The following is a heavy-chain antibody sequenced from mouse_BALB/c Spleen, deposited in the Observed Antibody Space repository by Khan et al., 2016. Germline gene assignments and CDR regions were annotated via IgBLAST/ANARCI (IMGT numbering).Heavy chain of an antibody. J-gene: IGHJ3*01. D-gene: IGHD1-1*01. Sequence: EVQLVESGGGLVQPKGSLKLSCAASGFTFNTYAMNWVRQAPGKGWEWGARIRSKSNNYATYYADSMKDRFTISRDDSQSMLYLQINNLRTEDTAMYYCVRHNATAWFAYWGQGTLVTVSA. CDR3: VRHNATAWFAY. CDR2: IRSKSNNYAT. CDR1: GFTFNTYA. V-gene: IGHV10-1*02.